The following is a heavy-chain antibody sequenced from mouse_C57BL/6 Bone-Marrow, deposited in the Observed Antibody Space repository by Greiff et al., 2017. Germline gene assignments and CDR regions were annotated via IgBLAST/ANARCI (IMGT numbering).Heavy chain of an antibody. CDR1: GYAFSSYW. CDR3: ARSEVFYYGNYFYYFDY. V-gene: IGHV1-80*01. Sequence: QVQLQQSGAELVKPGASVKISCKASGYAFSSYWMNWVKQRPGKGLEWIGQIYPGDGDTNYNGKFKGKATLTADKSSSTAYMQLSSLTSEDSAVYFCARSEVFYYGNYFYYFDYWGQGTTLTVSS. D-gene: IGHD2-1*01. CDR2: IYPGDGDT. J-gene: IGHJ2*01.